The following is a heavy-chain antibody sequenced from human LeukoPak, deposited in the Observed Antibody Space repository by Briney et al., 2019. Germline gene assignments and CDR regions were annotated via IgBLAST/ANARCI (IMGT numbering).Heavy chain of an antibody. D-gene: IGHD4-17*01. V-gene: IGHV4-34*01. J-gene: IGHJ4*02. CDR1: GGSFSGYY. Sequence: PSETLSLTCGVNGGSFSGYYWSWMRQPPGKGLEWIGEVTHSGSTNSNPSLESRVTISVDTSKNQFSLKLTSVSAADAAVYYCARGLRRVTTTPFDYWGQGTLVTVSS. CDR2: VTHSGST. CDR3: ARGLRRVTTTPFDY.